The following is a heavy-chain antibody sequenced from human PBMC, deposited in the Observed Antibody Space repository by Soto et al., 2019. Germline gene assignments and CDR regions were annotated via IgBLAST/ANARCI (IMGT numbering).Heavy chain of an antibody. CDR1: GGSISSSSSY. CDR2: IYYSGST. V-gene: IGHV4-39*01. CDR3: ARQPRGEATVTSVINWFDP. Sequence: QLQLQESGPGLVKPSETLSLTCTVSGGSISSSSSYWGWIRQPPGKGLEWIGYIYYSGSTNYNPSLKSRVTIPVDTSKNQFSLKLNSVTAAYTAVYYCARQPRGEATVTSVINWFDPWGQGALVTVSS. D-gene: IGHD4-17*01. J-gene: IGHJ5*02.